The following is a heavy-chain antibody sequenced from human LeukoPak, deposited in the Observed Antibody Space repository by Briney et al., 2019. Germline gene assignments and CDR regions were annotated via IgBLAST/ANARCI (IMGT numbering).Heavy chain of an antibody. Sequence: SETLSLTCAVYGGSFSSYYWGWIRQPPGKGLEWIGSIYYSGSTYYNPSLKSRVTISVDTSKNQFSLKLSSVTAADTAVYYCARQRDFWSGYLFDYWGQGTLVTVSS. J-gene: IGHJ4*02. CDR2: IYYSGST. CDR1: GGSFSSYY. D-gene: IGHD3-3*01. CDR3: ARQRDFWSGYLFDY. V-gene: IGHV4-39*01.